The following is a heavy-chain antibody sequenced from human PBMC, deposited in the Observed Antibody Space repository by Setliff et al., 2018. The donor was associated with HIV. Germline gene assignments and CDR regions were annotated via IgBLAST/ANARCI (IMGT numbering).Heavy chain of an antibody. D-gene: IGHD6-25*01. CDR3: ARYSPRGYTLTGPY. J-gene: IGHJ4*02. Sequence: SETLSLTCTVSGGSVSSGSYYWSWIRQPPGKGLEWIGYIYYSGSTKHNPSLKSRVTISLDTSKNQFTLKLTSVTAADTAVYYCARYSPRGYTLTGPYWGQGTLVTVSS. V-gene: IGHV4-61*01. CDR1: GGSVSSGSYY. CDR2: IYYSGST.